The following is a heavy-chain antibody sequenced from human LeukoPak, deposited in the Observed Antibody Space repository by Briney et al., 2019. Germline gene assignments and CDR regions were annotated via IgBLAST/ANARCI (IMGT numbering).Heavy chain of an antibody. D-gene: IGHD1-26*01. CDR1: GYSFTSHY. J-gene: IGHJ5*02. Sequence: ASVKVSCKASGYSFTSHYMHWVRQAPGQGLEWLGLINLSGSSTLYAQKFQGRITMTRDMSTTTDYMELSSLTYDDTAVYYCARDNSVGDVAWWFDPWGQGTLVTVSS. CDR2: INLSGSST. CDR3: ARDNSVGDVAWWFDP. V-gene: IGHV1-46*01.